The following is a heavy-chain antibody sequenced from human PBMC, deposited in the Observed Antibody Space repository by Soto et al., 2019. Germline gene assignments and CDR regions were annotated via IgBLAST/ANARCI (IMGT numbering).Heavy chain of an antibody. CDR2: INAGNGNT. V-gene: IGHV1-3*01. CDR1: GYTFTSYS. D-gene: IGHD6-19*01. CDR3: ARFPFVAGYFDY. Sequence: ASVKVSCKASGYTFTSYSMHWVRQAPGQRLEWMGWINAGNGNTKYSQKFQGRVTITRDTSASTAYMELSSLRSEDTAVYYCARFPFVAGYFDYWGQATLVTVSS. J-gene: IGHJ4*02.